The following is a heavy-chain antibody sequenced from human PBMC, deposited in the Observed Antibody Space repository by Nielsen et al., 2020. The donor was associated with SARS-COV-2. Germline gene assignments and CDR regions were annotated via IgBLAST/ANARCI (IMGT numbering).Heavy chain of an antibody. V-gene: IGHV3-23*01. CDR3: AKHEGED. Sequence: GGSLRLSCAASGFTFSASWMAWVRQAPGKGLEWVSAINESGGATYYTDSVKGRFTISRDNSRNTLYLEMNSLRADDTAVYYCAKHEGEDWGQGTLVTVSS. J-gene: IGHJ4*02. D-gene: IGHD3-10*01. CDR2: INESGGAT. CDR1: GFTFSASW.